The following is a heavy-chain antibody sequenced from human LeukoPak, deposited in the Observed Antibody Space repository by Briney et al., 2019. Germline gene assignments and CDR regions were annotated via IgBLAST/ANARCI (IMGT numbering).Heavy chain of an antibody. Sequence: GGSLRLSCAASGFTFSSYAMSWVRQAPGKGLEWVSAISGSGDSTYYADSVKGRFTISRDNSKNTLYLQMNSLRAEDTAVYYCAKLGYDSSGYYPAYFDYWAREPWSPSPQ. CDR2: ISGSGDST. V-gene: IGHV3-23*01. D-gene: IGHD3-22*01. CDR3: AKLGYDSSGYYPAYFDY. J-gene: IGHJ4*02. CDR1: GFTFSSYA.